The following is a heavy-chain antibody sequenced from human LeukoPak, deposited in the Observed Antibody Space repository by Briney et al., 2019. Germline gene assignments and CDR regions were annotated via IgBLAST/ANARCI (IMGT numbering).Heavy chain of an antibody. CDR3: ARGEGGYCRSTSCVRRVNWFDP. J-gene: IGHJ5*02. V-gene: IGHV1-8*03. CDR1: GYTFTSYD. CDR2: MNPNRGNQ. Sequence: ASMKVSCMASGYTFTSYDINWVRQAAGQGLAWMGWMNPNRGNQGYAQKFQGRGTITRNTAISTAYMYLCSLRAEDTAVYYCARGEGGYCRSTSCVRRVNWFDPWGQGTLVTVSS. D-gene: IGHD2-2*01.